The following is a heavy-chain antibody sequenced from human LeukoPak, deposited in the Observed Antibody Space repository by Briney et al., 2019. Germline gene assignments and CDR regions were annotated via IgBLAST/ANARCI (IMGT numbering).Heavy chain of an antibody. V-gene: IGHV3-23*01. D-gene: IGHD2-15*01. J-gene: IGHJ4*02. CDR3: AKCGGGSCYYFDF. CDR1: GFTFTIYA. CDR2: ISGPGAST. Sequence: GGSLRLSCAASGFTFTIYAMSWVRQAPGKGLEWVSSISGPGASTYYIDSVKGRFTISRDNSKNTLYLQMTRLRAEDTAIYYCAKCGGGSCYYFDFWGQGTLVTVSS.